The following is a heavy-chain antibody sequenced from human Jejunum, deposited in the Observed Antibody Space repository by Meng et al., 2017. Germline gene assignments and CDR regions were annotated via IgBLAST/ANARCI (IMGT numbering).Heavy chain of an antibody. CDR3: GRGRDQWDRSFLDY. CDR1: GYSLSNYG. CDR2: INVYKGNT. V-gene: IGHV1-18*01. D-gene: IGHD1-26*01. J-gene: IGHJ4*02. Sequence: ASVKVSCKTSGYSLSNYGVSWVRQPPGQGLEWMGWINVYKGNTNYAQKFRGRVTMTTHTSTSTAYMEPWSLRSDDTAIYYCGRGRDQWDRSFLDYWGQGTLVTVSS.